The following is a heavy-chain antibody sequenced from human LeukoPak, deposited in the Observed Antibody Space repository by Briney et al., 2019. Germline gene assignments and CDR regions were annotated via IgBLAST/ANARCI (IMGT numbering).Heavy chain of an antibody. J-gene: IGHJ4*02. CDR1: GYDFSTYG. CDR2: IRPSNGNR. Sequence: ASVKVSCRTSGYDFSTYGITWVRQAPGQGLEYMGWIRPSNGNRNYAQKVQDRVTLTTDTSTSTVYMELRSLRSDDTAVYYCARAFSASKSCDYWGQGTLVTVSS. D-gene: IGHD6-19*01. V-gene: IGHV1-18*01. CDR3: ARAFSASKSCDY.